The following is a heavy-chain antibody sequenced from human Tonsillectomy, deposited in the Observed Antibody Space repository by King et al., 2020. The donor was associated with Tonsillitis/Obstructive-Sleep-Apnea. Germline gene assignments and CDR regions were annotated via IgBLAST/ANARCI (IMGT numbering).Heavy chain of an antibody. CDR3: ARDLEMATADYVMDV. Sequence: QVQLVESGGGVVQPGRSLRLSCAASGFTFSAFALHWVRQAPGKGLEWMAVISYDGNNKYYTDSVKGRFTISRDSSKNTLYLQMNSLRAEDTAVYYCARDLEMATADYVMDVWGQGTTVTVSS. V-gene: IGHV3-30*04. J-gene: IGHJ6*02. D-gene: IGHD5-24*01. CDR1: GFTFSAFA. CDR2: ISYDGNNK.